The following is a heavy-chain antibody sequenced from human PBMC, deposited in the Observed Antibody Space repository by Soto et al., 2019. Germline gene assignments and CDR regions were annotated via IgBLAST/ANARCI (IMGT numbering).Heavy chain of an antibody. Sequence: EVQLVESGGGLVQCGGSLRLSCAASGFTFSSYWMHWVRQVPGKGPVWVSRIKGDGSGISYADSVKGRFTISRDNAKNTLYMQMNSLRAEDTAVYSCARSYNLDDWGQGTLVIVSS. V-gene: IGHV3-74*01. CDR1: GFTFSSYW. J-gene: IGHJ4*02. CDR3: ARSYNLDD. D-gene: IGHD1-20*01. CDR2: IKGDGSGI.